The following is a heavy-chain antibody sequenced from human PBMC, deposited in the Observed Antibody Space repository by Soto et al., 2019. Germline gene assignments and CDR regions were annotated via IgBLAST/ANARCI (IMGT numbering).Heavy chain of an antibody. V-gene: IGHV1-69*13. CDR1: GGTFSSYA. J-gene: IGHJ4*02. CDR3: AKQATTHYYDSSGYYQYYFDY. D-gene: IGHD3-22*01. CDR2: IIPIFGTA. Sequence: ASVKVSCKASGGTFSSYAISWLRQAPGQGLEWMGGIIPIFGTANYAQKFQGRVTITADESTSTAYMELSSLRSEDTAVYYCAKQATTHYYDSSGYYQYYFDYWGQGTLVTVSS.